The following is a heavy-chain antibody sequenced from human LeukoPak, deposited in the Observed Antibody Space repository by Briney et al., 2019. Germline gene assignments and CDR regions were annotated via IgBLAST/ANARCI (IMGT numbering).Heavy chain of an antibody. Sequence: GGSLRLSCAASGFTFSSYSMNWVRQAPGKGLEWASTIFPSSVEIHYADSVKGRFTISRDNSRSTLSLQMDSLRAEDTATYYCATYRQIQVPFEFWGQGTLVTVSS. V-gene: IGHV3-21*04. CDR3: ATYRQIQVPFEF. J-gene: IGHJ4*02. CDR2: IFPSSVEI. D-gene: IGHD5-18*01. CDR1: GFTFSSYS.